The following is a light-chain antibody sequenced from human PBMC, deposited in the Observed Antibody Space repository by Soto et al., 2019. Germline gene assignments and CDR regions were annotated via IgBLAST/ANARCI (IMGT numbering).Light chain of an antibody. CDR1: SSDIGGYDF. V-gene: IGLV2-14*03. J-gene: IGLJ1*01. CDR3: NSCTSTNTYV. CDR2: DVS. Sequence: QSVLTQPASVSGSPGQSITISCTGTSSDIGGYDFVSWYQQHPGKAPKLLIYDVSNRPSGVPNRFSGSKSGNTASLTISGLQAEDEADYYCNSCTSTNTYVFGTGTKVTAL.